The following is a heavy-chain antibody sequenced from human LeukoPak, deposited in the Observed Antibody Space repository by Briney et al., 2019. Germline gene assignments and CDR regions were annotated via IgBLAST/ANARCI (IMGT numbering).Heavy chain of an antibody. CDR2: IYTSGST. J-gene: IGHJ5*02. V-gene: IGHV4-61*02. CDR1: GGSISSGSYY. CDR3: ARGWSLGWFDP. Sequence: SETLSLTCTVSGGSISSGSYYWSWIRQPAGKGLEWIGRIYTSGSTNYNPSLKSRVTISVDTFKNQFSLKLSSVTAADTAVYYCARGWSLGWFDPWGQGTLVTVSS. D-gene: IGHD6-13*01.